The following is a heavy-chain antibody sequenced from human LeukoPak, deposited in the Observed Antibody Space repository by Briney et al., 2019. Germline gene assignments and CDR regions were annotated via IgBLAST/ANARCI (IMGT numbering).Heavy chain of an antibody. CDR2: IRYDGSNK. Sequence: GGSLRLSCAASGFTFSGYGMHWVRQAPGKGLEWVAFIRYDGSNKQYADSVKGRFTISRDNSKNTLYLQMNSLRAEDTALYYCAKEYSGSMYYFDYWGQGTLVTVSS. D-gene: IGHD1-26*01. CDR3: AKEYSGSMYYFDY. J-gene: IGHJ4*02. V-gene: IGHV3-30*02. CDR1: GFTFSGYG.